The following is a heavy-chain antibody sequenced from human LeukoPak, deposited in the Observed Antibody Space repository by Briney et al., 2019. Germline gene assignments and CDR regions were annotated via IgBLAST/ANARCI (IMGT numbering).Heavy chain of an antibody. J-gene: IGHJ4*02. CDR3: ARTYCSGGTCYDLFDY. D-gene: IGHD2-15*01. Sequence: SETLSLTCTVSGDSISSYYWSWIRQPPGKGLEWIAYIYHTGSTNYNPSLRSRATISLDTSKRQFSLKLSSVTAADTAVYYCARTYCSGGTCYDLFDYWGQGTLVTVSS. CDR2: IYHTGST. V-gene: IGHV4-59*01. CDR1: GDSISSYY.